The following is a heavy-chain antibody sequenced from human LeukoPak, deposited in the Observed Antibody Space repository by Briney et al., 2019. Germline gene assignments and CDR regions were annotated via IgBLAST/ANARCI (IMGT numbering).Heavy chain of an antibody. D-gene: IGHD3-10*01. CDR3: ARGLYTMVRGVMAFGY. V-gene: IGHV1-2*02. CDR2: INPNSGGT. J-gene: IGHJ4*02. Sequence: ASVKVSCKASGYTFTGYYMHWVRQAPGQGLEWMGWINPNSGGTNYAQKFQGRVTMTRDTSISTAYMELSRLRSEDTAVYYCARGLYTMVRGVMAFGYWGQGTLVTVSS. CDR1: GYTFTGYY.